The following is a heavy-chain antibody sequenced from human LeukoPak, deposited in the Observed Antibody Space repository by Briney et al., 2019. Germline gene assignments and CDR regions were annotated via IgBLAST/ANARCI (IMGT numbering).Heavy chain of an antibody. CDR3: AGPEPSGRTTDDYRL. CDR1: GGTFSSYA. CDR2: IIPIFGTA. V-gene: IGHV1-69*05. J-gene: IGHJ4*02. D-gene: IGHD3-10*01. Sequence: SVKVSCKASGGTFSSYAISWVRQAPGQGLEWMGGIIPIFGTANYAQKFQGRVTITTDESTSTAYMELSSLRSEDTAVYYCAGPEPSGRTTDDYRLWGQGTLVTVSS.